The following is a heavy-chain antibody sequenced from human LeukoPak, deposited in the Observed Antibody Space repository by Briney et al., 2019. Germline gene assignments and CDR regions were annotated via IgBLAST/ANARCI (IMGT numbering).Heavy chain of an antibody. CDR3: ARDSATYYYGSGSYPVDY. Sequence: GASVKVSCKASGYTFTTYGISWVRQAPGQGLEWMGWISAYNGNTNYAQKLQGRVTMTTDTSTSTAYMELRSLRSDDTAVYYCARDSATYYYGSGSYPVDYWGQGTLVTVSS. J-gene: IGHJ4*02. D-gene: IGHD3-10*01. V-gene: IGHV1-18*01. CDR1: GYTFTTYG. CDR2: ISAYNGNT.